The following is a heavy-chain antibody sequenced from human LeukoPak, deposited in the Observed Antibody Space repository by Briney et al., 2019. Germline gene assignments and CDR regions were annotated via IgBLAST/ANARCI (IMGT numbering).Heavy chain of an antibody. CDR1: GFTFSSYS. CDR2: ISSSSSTI. J-gene: IGHJ4*02. D-gene: IGHD3-16*02. CDR3: ARDPGDYVWGSYRYGAYFDY. V-gene: IGHV3-48*04. Sequence: GGSLRLSCAASGFTFSSYSMNWVRQAPGKGLEWVSYISSSSSTIYYADSVKGRFTISRDNAKNSLYLQMNSLRAEDTAVYYCARDPGDYVWGSYRYGAYFDYWGQGTLVTVSS.